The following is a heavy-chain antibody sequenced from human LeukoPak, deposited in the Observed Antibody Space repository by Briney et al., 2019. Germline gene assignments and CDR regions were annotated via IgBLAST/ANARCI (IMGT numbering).Heavy chain of an antibody. V-gene: IGHV3-48*02. CDR3: ARDAGSGYFDY. D-gene: IGHD6-19*01. CDR2: ISSSSSTI. Sequence: GGSLRLSCAASGFTFSSYAMNWVRQAPGKGLEWVSYISSSSSTIYFPDSVKGRFTISRDNAENSLYLQMNGLRDEDTAVYYCARDAGSGYFDYWGQGTLVTVSS. J-gene: IGHJ4*02. CDR1: GFTFSSYA.